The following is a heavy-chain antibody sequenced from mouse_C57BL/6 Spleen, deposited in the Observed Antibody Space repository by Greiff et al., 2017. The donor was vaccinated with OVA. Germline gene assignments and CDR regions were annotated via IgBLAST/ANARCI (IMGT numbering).Heavy chain of an antibody. CDR2: IDPEDGET. V-gene: IGHV14-2*01. J-gene: IGHJ4*01. Sequence: EVKLMESGAELVKPGASVKLSCTASGFNIKDYYMHWVKQRTEQGLEWIGRIDPEDGETKYAPKFQGKATITADTSSNTAYLQLSSLTSEDTAVYYCARTLPGSSYYYAMDYWGQGTSVTVSS. CDR1: GFNIKDYY. D-gene: IGHD1-1*01. CDR3: ARTLPGSSYYYAMDY.